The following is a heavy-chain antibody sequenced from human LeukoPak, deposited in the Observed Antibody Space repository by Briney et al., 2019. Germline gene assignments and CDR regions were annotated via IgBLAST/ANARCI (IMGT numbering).Heavy chain of an antibody. CDR3: ARDAYYDILTGYETYYFDY. Sequence: PGGSLRLSCAASGFTFSSYWMSWVRQAPGKGLEWVANIKQDGSEKYYVDSVKGRFTISRDNTKNSLYLQMNSLRDEDTAVYYCARDAYYDILTGYETYYFDYWGQGTLVTVSS. D-gene: IGHD3-9*01. CDR2: IKQDGSEK. V-gene: IGHV3-7*01. CDR1: GFTFSSYW. J-gene: IGHJ4*02.